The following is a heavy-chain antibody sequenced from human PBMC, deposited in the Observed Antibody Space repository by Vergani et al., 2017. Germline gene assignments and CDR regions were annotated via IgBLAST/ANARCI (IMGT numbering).Heavy chain of an antibody. Sequence: QVQLVQSGAEVKKPGASVKVSCKASGYTFTDYFMHWVRQAPGQGLEWMGWINPTSGGTNYAQKFQGRVTMTRDTSISTAYMELSNLRSDDTAAYYCARVGTSSNRDYFDYWGQGTLVTVSS. V-gene: IGHV1-2*02. CDR2: INPTSGGT. D-gene: IGHD2-2*01. CDR3: ARVGTSSNRDYFDY. CDR1: GYTFTDYF. J-gene: IGHJ4*02.